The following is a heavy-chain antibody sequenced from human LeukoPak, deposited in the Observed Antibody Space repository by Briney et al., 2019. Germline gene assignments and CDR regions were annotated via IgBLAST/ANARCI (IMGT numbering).Heavy chain of an antibody. Sequence: GGSLRLSCAASGFTSSTSWMTCVRQAPGKGLEWVANINQDGSAKYYVDSVKGRFTISRDNTQNSLYLQMNSLRAEDTALYYCARDPGWGAVDIWGQGTMVTVSS. D-gene: IGHD6-19*01. CDR1: GFTSSTSW. J-gene: IGHJ3*02. CDR2: INQDGSAK. V-gene: IGHV3-7*04. CDR3: ARDPGWGAVDI.